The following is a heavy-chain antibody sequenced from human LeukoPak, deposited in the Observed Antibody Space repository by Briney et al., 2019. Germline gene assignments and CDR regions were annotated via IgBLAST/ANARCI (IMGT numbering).Heavy chain of an antibody. J-gene: IGHJ4*02. CDR3: ARDVVRLRGAPSPFDY. V-gene: IGHV4-39*07. Sequence: SETLSLTCSVSGGSIRSTTYYWGWIRQPPGKGPEWIGSIYYSGSTYYNPSLKSRVTISIDTSKNQFSLKLSSVTAADTAVYYCARDVVRLRGAPSPFDYWGQGTLVTVSS. CDR1: GGSIRSTTYY. CDR2: IYYSGST. D-gene: IGHD3-10*01.